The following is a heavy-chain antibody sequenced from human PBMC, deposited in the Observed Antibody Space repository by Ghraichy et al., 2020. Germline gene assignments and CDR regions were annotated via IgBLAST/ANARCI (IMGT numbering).Heavy chain of an antibody. Sequence: GESLNISCKDSGNSFTTDWIGWVRQMPGKGLEWMGIIYPGDSDTRYSPSFQGQVTISVDKSISTAYLQWNSLKASDTAMYYCARRIKYSSGWYNYFDSWGQGTLVTVSS. CDR3: ARRIKYSSGWYNYFDS. J-gene: IGHJ4*02. CDR1: GNSFTTDW. V-gene: IGHV5-51*01. CDR2: IYPGDSDT. D-gene: IGHD6-19*01.